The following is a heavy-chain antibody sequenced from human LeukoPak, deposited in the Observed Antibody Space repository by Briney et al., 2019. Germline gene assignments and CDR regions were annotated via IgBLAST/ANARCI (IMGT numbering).Heavy chain of an antibody. CDR1: GFTFSDYY. CDR3: ARDGTVVRGSFYPYYYYGMDV. J-gene: IGHJ6*02. Sequence: GGSLRLFCAASGFTFSDYYMSWIRQAPGKGLEWVSYISSSGSTIYYADSVKGRFTISRDNAKNSLYLQMNSLRAEDTAVYYCARDGTVVRGSFYPYYYYGMDVWGQGTTVTVSS. D-gene: IGHD3-10*01. V-gene: IGHV3-11*01. CDR2: ISSSGSTI.